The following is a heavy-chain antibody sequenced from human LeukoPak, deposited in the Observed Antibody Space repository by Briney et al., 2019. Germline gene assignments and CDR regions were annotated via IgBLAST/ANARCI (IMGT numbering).Heavy chain of an antibody. D-gene: IGHD2-21*01. J-gene: IGHJ4*02. V-gene: IGHV3-30*02. CDR3: AKAPVTSCRGAYCYPFDS. Sequence: GGSLRLSCAASGLTFSSYGMHWVRQAPGKGLEWVAFIRYDGSNKYYADSVRGRFTISRDNSKNTLYLQMNSLRAEDAAVYFCAKAPVTSCRGAYCYPFDSWGQGTLVTVSS. CDR2: IRYDGSNK. CDR1: GLTFSSYG.